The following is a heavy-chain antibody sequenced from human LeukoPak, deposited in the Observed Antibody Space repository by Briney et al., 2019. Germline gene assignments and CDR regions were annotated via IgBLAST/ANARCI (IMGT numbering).Heavy chain of an antibody. CDR3: AKEGRPNSGGGYHDY. CDR2: VSEGGVLT. V-gene: IGHV3-23*01. Sequence: GGSLRLSCAASGFSFRTYAMGWVRQAPGKGLEWVSTVSEGGVLTYYAASVKGRFTVSRDNSKNTLYLQMNSLRAEDTAVYYCAKEGRPNSGGGYHDYWGQGTRVTVSS. CDR1: GFSFRTYA. D-gene: IGHD5-12*01. J-gene: IGHJ4*02.